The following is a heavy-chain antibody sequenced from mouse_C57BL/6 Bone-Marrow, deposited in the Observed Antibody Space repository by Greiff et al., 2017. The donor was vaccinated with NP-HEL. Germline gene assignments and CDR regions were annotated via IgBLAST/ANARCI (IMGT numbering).Heavy chain of an antibody. CDR1: GFSLTSYG. CDR2: IWRGGST. CDR3: ARMYYCGSPYAMDY. D-gene: IGHD1-1*01. J-gene: IGHJ4*01. Sequence: VKLMESGPGLVQPSQSLSITCTVSGFSLTSYGVHWVRQSPGKGLEWLGVIWRGGSTDYNAAFISRLSISKDNSKGQVFFKMNSLQAADTAIYYCARMYYCGSPYAMDYWGQGTSVTVSS. V-gene: IGHV2-2*01.